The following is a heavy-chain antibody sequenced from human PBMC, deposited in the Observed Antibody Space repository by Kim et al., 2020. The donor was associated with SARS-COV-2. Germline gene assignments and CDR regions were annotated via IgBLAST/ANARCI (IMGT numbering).Heavy chain of an antibody. V-gene: IGHV3-74*01. D-gene: IGHD3-3*01. Sequence: GGSLRLSCAASGFTFSSYWMHWVRQAPGKGLVWVSRINSDGSSTSYADSVKGRFTISRDNAKNTLYLQMNSLRAEDTAVYYCARAGEYYDFWSGYYHFDYWGQGTLVTVSS. CDR3: ARAGEYYDFWSGYYHFDY. J-gene: IGHJ4*02. CDR2: INSDGSST. CDR1: GFTFSSYW.